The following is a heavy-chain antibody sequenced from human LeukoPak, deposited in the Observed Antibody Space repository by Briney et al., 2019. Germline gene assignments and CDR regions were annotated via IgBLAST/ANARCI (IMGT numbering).Heavy chain of an antibody. D-gene: IGHD2-15*01. V-gene: IGHV3-7*01. CDR3: ARIILFHRSFDI. J-gene: IGHJ3*02. CDR1: GFTFSTYW. Sequence: GGSLRLSCAASGFTFSTYWMTWVRQAPGKGLEWVANIKEDGSKKYYVESVKGRFTISRDNAKNSLYLQMNSLRAEDTAVYYCARIILFHRSFDIWGQGTMVTVSS. CDR2: IKEDGSKK.